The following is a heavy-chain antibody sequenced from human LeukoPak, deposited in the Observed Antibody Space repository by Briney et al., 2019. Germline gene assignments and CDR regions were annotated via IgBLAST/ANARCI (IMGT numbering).Heavy chain of an antibody. CDR3: ARTNTALVSTFDY. Sequence: SVKVSCKASGGTFSSYAISWVRQAPGQGLEWMGGIIPIFGTANYAQKFQGRVTITADESTSTAYMELSSLRSEDTAVYYSARTNTALVSTFDYSGQETLVTVSS. J-gene: IGHJ4*02. D-gene: IGHD5-18*01. CDR1: GGTFSSYA. V-gene: IGHV1-69*01. CDR2: IIPIFGTA.